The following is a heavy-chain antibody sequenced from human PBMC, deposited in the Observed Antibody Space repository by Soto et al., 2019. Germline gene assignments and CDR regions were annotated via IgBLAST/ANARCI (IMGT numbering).Heavy chain of an antibody. CDR2: IYYSGST. Sequence: TLSLTCTVSGGSISSGGYYWSWIRQHPGKGLEWIGYIYYSGSTYYNPSLKSRVTISVDTSKNQFSLKLSSVTAADTAVYYCARVDTAMAIFDYWGQGTLVTAPQ. V-gene: IGHV4-31*03. J-gene: IGHJ4*02. CDR1: GGSISSGGYY. D-gene: IGHD5-18*01. CDR3: ARVDTAMAIFDY.